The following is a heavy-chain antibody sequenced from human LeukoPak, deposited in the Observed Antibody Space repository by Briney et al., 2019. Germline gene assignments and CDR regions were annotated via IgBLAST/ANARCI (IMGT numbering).Heavy chain of an antibody. J-gene: IGHJ3*02. V-gene: IGHV1-18*01. Sequence: ASVKVSCKASGYTFTSYGISWVRQAPGQGLEWMGWISAYNGNTNYAQKLQGRVTMTTDTSTSTAYMELRSLRSDDTAVYYCAGDVVDAEYYYGSGSYPVAFDIWGQGTMVTVSS. CDR3: AGDVVDAEYYYGSGSYPVAFDI. CDR1: GYTFTSYG. D-gene: IGHD3-10*01. CDR2: ISAYNGNT.